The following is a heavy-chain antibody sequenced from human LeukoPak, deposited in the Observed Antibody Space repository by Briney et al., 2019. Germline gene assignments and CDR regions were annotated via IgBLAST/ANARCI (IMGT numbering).Heavy chain of an antibody. Sequence: PGGSLRLSCAASGFTFSDYAMTWIRQPAGKGLEWIGRIYTSGSTNYNPSLKSRVTISVDTSKNQFSLKLSSVTAADTAVYFCAREWAYYNTNGFNDYWGQGTLVTVSS. CDR2: IYTSGST. CDR3: AREWAYYNTNGFNDY. CDR1: GFTFSDYA. V-gene: IGHV4-4*07. J-gene: IGHJ4*02. D-gene: IGHD3-22*01.